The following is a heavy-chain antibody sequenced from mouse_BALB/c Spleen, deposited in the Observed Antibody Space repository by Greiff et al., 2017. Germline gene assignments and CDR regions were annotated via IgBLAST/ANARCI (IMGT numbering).Heavy chain of an antibody. CDR2: INPGSGGT. CDR1: GYAFTNYC. CDR3: ARSEYGRAMDY. D-gene: IGHD2-1*01. V-gene: IGHV1-54*03. J-gene: IGHJ4*01. Sequence: QVQLQQSGAELVRPGPSVTVSCKASGYAFTNYCIQWVKQRPGQGLEWIGVINPGSGGTNYNEKFKGKATLTADKSSSTAYMQLSSLTSDDSEVYFCARSEYGRAMDYWGQGTSVTVSS.